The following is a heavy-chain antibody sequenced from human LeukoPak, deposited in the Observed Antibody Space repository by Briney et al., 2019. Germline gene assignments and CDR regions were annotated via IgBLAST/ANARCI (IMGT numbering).Heavy chain of an antibody. J-gene: IGHJ5*02. CDR2: IIPILGIA. Sequence: VASVKVSCKASGGTFSSYAISWVRQAPGQGLEWMGRIIPILGIANYAQKFQGRVTITADKSTSTAYMELSSLRSEDTAVYYCAGVVYDSSGYPPLNWFDPWGQGTLVTVSS. V-gene: IGHV1-69*04. CDR3: AGVVYDSSGYPPLNWFDP. D-gene: IGHD3-22*01. CDR1: GGTFSSYA.